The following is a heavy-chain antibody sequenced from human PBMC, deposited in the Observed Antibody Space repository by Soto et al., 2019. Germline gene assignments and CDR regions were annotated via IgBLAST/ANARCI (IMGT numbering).Heavy chain of an antibody. CDR1: GYTFTGYY. CDR2: INPNSGGT. J-gene: IGHJ5*02. CDR3: ARAGRNWTRVGSLDP. Sequence: ASVKVSCKASGYTFTGYYIHWVRQAPGQGLEWMGWINPNSGGTNYAQKFQGWVTMTRDTSISTAYMELSRLRSDDTAVYYCARAGRNWTRVGSLDPWGQGTLVTVSS. V-gene: IGHV1-2*04. D-gene: IGHD1-1*01.